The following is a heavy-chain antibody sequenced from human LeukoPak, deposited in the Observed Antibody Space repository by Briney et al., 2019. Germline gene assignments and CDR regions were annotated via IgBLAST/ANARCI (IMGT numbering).Heavy chain of an antibody. V-gene: IGHV3-23*01. Sequence: PGGSLRLSCAASGLTLSTYGMGWVRQAPGKGLEWVSAISESGRSTYYADSVKGRFTISGDNSENTLGLQMNSLRAEDTAVYYCAREQTTVTTVWYFDPWGRGTLVTVSS. CDR2: ISESGRST. J-gene: IGHJ2*01. CDR1: GLTLSTYG. D-gene: IGHD4-17*01. CDR3: AREQTTVTTVWYFDP.